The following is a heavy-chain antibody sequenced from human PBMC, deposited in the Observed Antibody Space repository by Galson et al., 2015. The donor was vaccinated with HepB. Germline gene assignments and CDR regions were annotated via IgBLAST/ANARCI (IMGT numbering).Heavy chain of an antibody. CDR2: ISTGGRNT. Sequence: SLRLSCAASGFTFSSYAMTWFRQAPGKGLEWVSTISTGGRNTYYADSVKGRFTISRDDSRNTLYLQMNSLRAEDTAVYYCAVPHEGDYGSWYFQHWGQGTLVTVSS. CDR3: AVPHEGDYGSWYFQH. D-gene: IGHD4-17*01. J-gene: IGHJ1*01. V-gene: IGHV3-23*01. CDR1: GFTFSSYA.